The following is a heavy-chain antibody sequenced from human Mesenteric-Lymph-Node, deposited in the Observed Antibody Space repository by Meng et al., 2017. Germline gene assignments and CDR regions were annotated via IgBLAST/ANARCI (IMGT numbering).Heavy chain of an antibody. J-gene: IGHJ4*02. D-gene: IGHD3-22*01. CDR3: AREHSNYYDSSGLDY. CDR2: INPSGGST. V-gene: IGHV1-46*01. CDR1: GYTFTSYY. Sequence: ASVKVSCKASGYTFTSYYMHWVRQAPGQGLEWMGIINPSGGSTSYAQKFQGRVTITADESTSTAYMELSSLRSEDTAVYYCAREHSNYYDSSGLDYWGQGTLVTVSS.